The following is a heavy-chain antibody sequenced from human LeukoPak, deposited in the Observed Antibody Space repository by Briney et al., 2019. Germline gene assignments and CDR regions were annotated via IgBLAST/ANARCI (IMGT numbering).Heavy chain of an antibody. CDR3: ITRVTGTGDY. D-gene: IGHD6-19*01. CDR1: GFTFSNAW. J-gene: IGHJ4*02. V-gene: IGHV3-15*01. CDR2: IKSKTDGGTT. Sequence: NPGGSLRLSCAASGFTFSNAWMSWVRQAPGKGLEWVGRIKSKTDGGTTDYPAPVKGRFTISRDDSKNTLYLQMNSLSTEDTAVYYCITRVTGTGDYWGQGTLVTVSS.